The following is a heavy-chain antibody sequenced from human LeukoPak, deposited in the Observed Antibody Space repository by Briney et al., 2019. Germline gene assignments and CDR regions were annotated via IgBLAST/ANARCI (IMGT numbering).Heavy chain of an antibody. D-gene: IGHD6-6*01. CDR3: ARERAVVYSSSYYMDV. V-gene: IGHV4-34*01. J-gene: IGHJ6*03. CDR2: INHSGST. Sequence: ETLSLTCVVYDESFSGYLWSWIRQPPGKGLEWIGEINHSGSTNYNPSLKSRVTMSVDTSKNQFSLKLSSVTAADTAVYYCARERAVVYSSSYYMDVWGKGTTVTVYS. CDR1: DESFSGYL.